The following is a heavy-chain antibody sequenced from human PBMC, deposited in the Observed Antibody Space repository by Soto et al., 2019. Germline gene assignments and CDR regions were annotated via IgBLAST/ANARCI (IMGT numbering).Heavy chain of an antibody. V-gene: IGHV5-10-1*01. Sequence: GESLKISCEGSGYSFTNYWISWVRQMPGKGLEWMGRIDPSNSHVTYSPSFQGHVTISVDKSIGTAYLQWSNLKASDTAMYFCARLSDSSGSDFWGQGTVVTVSS. CDR1: GYSFTNYW. CDR2: IDPSNSHV. D-gene: IGHD3-22*01. J-gene: IGHJ4*02. CDR3: ARLSDSSGSDF.